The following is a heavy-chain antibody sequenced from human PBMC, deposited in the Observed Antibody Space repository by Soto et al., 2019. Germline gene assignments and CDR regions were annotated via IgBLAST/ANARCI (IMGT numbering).Heavy chain of an antibody. V-gene: IGHV1-24*01. D-gene: IGHD1-7*01. Sequence: GASVKVSCKASGYTLNELSMHWVRHDPGKGLEWMGGFDPEDGETIYAQKFQGRVTMTEDTSTDTAYMELSSLRSEDTAVYYCATVRTTLYYYGMDVWGQGTTVTVSS. CDR3: ATVRTTLYYYGMDV. CDR2: FDPEDGET. CDR1: GYTLNELS. J-gene: IGHJ6*02.